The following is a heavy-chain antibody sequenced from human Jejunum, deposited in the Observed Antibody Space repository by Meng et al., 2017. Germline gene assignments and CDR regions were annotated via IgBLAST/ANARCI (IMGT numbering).Heavy chain of an antibody. J-gene: IGHJ4*02. Sequence: VELVGAGGALVQTGGCLGLRCEGSGFTFSNSWMHWVRQAPGKGLGWVSRMSSDGSSTDYADSVKGRFTISRDNAKNTLYLQMNSLRAEDTAVYYCARAGSYYFEYWCQGTLVTVSS. CDR1: GFTFSNSW. CDR3: ARAGSYYFEY. V-gene: IGHV3-74*01. CDR2: MSSDGSST.